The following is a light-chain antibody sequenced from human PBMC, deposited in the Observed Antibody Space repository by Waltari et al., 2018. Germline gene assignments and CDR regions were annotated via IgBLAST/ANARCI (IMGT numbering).Light chain of an antibody. J-gene: IGLJ2*01. CDR1: RSNIGSNY. Sequence: QSVLTQPPSASGTPGQRVTISCSGSRSNIGSNYVYWDQQLPGTAPKLLIYRNNERPSGGPDRVSGSRSGSSASLAISGRRSEGEADYYCAAWDDSLSAVVFGGGTKLTVL. CDR3: AAWDDSLSAVV. CDR2: RNN. V-gene: IGLV1-47*01.